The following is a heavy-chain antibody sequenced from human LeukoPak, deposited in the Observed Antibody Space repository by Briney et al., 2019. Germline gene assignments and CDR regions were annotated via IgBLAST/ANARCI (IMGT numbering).Heavy chain of an antibody. V-gene: IGHV3-48*02. CDR1: GFPFSSYS. CDR2: ISTSSSTI. Sequence: PGGSLRLSCAASGFPFSSYSMNWVRQAPGKGLEWVSYISTSSSTIYYADSVKGRFTISRDKAKNSLYLQMNSLRDEDTAVYYCARASSVFGVVQFDYWGQGTLVTVSS. D-gene: IGHD3-3*01. J-gene: IGHJ4*02. CDR3: ARASSVFGVVQFDY.